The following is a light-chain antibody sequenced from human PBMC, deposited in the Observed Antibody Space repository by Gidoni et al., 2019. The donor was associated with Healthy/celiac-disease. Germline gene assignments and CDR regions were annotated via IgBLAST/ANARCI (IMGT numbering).Light chain of an antibody. Sequence: DIQMTQSPSSLSASVGDRVTITCRASQSISSYLNWYQQKPGKAPKLLIYAASSLQSGVPSRFSGSGSGTDFTLTISSLRPEDFATYYCQQSYSTPRLTFGGGTEVEIK. J-gene: IGKJ4*01. CDR1: QSISSY. V-gene: IGKV1-39*01. CDR3: QQSYSTPRLT. CDR2: AAS.